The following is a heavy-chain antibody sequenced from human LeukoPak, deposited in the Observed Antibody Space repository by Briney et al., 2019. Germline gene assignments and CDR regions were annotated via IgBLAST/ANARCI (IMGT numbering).Heavy chain of an antibody. D-gene: IGHD3-10*01. Sequence: PSETLSLTCTVSGGSMNNFWWSWIRQPAGKGLEWIGRIYPGGTTDYNPSLKSRVTTSVDTSKNQFSLKLSSVTAADTAVYYCASPFDWGQGTLVTVSS. V-gene: IGHV4-4*07. CDR3: ASPFD. J-gene: IGHJ4*02. CDR1: GGSMNNFW. CDR2: IYPGGTT.